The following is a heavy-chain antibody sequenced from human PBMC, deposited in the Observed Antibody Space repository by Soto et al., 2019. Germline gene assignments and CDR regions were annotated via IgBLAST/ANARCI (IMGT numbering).Heavy chain of an antibody. D-gene: IGHD3-10*01. J-gene: IGHJ4*02. Sequence: XESLKISCEGSVFSFTSYLVAWVRQMPGNGLEWMGIIYPDDSDIRYSPSFQGQVTFSADKSIDTAYLQWRSLKASDTAMYYCARQLLGSGSFYFDYWGQGTQVTVSS. CDR2: IYPDDSDI. CDR3: ARQLLGSGSFYFDY. CDR1: VFSFTSYL. V-gene: IGHV5-51*01.